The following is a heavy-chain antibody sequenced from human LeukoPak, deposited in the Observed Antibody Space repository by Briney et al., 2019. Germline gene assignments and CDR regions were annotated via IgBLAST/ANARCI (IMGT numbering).Heavy chain of an antibody. V-gene: IGHV4-4*07. D-gene: IGHD6-19*01. CDR3: ARVSPIAVAGSSYYYAMDV. Sequence: SETLSLTCNVSGGSISNYYWTWIRQPAGKGLEWIGRIYSSGTTTYNPSLKSRVAMSVDTSRNQFSLKLSSVTAADTAVYCARVSPIAVAGSSYYYAMDVWVQGTTVTVSS. CDR1: GGSISNYY. J-gene: IGHJ6*02. CDR2: IYSSGTT.